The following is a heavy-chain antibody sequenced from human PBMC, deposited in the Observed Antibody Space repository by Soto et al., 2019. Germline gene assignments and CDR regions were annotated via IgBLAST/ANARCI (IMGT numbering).Heavy chain of an antibody. D-gene: IGHD2-2*01. Sequence: SETLSLTCAVYGGSFSGYYWSWIRQPPGKGLEWIGEINHSGSTNCNPSNKSRVTISVDTSKNQFSLKLSSVTAADTALYYCSRGVRYCSSTSCPSFDYWGQGTLVTVSS. CDR1: GGSFSGYY. J-gene: IGHJ4*02. V-gene: IGHV4-34*01. CDR3: SRGVRYCSSTSCPSFDY. CDR2: INHSGST.